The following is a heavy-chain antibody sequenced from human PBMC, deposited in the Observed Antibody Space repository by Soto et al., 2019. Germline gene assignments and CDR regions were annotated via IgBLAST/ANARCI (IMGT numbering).Heavy chain of an antibody. CDR2: IWYDGSNK. J-gene: IGHJ4*02. CDR3: ARVSWYSSSCLDY. CDR1: GFTFSSYG. D-gene: IGHD6-13*01. V-gene: IGHV3-33*01. Sequence: GGSLRLSCAASGFTFSSYGMHWVRQAPGKGLEWVSVIWYDGSNKYYADSVKGRFTISRDNSKNTLYLQMNSLRAEDTAVYYCARVSWYSSSCLDYWGQVPLVTVSS.